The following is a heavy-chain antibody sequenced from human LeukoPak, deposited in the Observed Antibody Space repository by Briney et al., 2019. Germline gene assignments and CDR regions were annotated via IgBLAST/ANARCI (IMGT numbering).Heavy chain of an antibody. J-gene: IGHJ4*02. V-gene: IGHV3-30*02. D-gene: IGHD4-23*01. Sequence: GGSLRLSCAASGFTFSSYGMHWVRQAPGKGLEWVAFIRYDGSNKYYADSVEGRFTISRDNSKNTLYLQMNSLRAEDTAVYYCAKDSYDYGGSFDYWGQGTLVTVSS. CDR1: GFTFSSYG. CDR3: AKDSYDYGGSFDY. CDR2: IRYDGSNK.